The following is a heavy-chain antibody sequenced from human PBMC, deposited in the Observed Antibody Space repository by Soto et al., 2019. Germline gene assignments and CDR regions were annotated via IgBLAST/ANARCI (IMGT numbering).Heavy chain of an antibody. CDR1: GGSISSSSYY. CDR3: ARQQATVDY. J-gene: IGHJ4*02. CDR2: IYYSGST. V-gene: IGHV4-39*01. Sequence: QLQLQESGPGLVKPSETLSLTCTVSGGSISSSSYYWGWIRQPPGKGLEWIGSIYYSGSTYYNPSLQSRVTISVDTSKNQFSLELSSVTAADTAVYYCARQQATVDYWGQGTLVTVSS.